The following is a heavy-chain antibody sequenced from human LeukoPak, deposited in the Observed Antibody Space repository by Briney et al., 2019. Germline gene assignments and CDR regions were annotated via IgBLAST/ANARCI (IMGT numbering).Heavy chain of an antibody. J-gene: IGHJ4*02. V-gene: IGHV3-21*01. D-gene: IGHD5-18*01. CDR1: GFTFNSYS. Sequence: GGSLRLSCAASGFTFNSYSMNWVRQAPGKGLEWVSFISSSSSHLYYADSVKGRFTISRDNAKNSLYLQMNSLRADDTAVYYCARRAGYSYGYEFDYWGQGTLVTVSS. CDR2: ISSSSSHL. CDR3: ARRAGYSYGYEFDY.